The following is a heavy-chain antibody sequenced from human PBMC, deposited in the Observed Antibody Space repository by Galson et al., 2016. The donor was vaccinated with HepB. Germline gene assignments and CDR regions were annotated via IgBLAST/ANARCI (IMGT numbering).Heavy chain of an antibody. D-gene: IGHD6-13*01. Sequence: SETLSLTCTVSRGSISGFYWNWIRQPPGEGLEWIGSIYSSGSTNYNPSLKSRVTISVDTSTNQFSLKLSSVTAADTAVYYCARHPGYSSRGNDFWGQGTLVTASS. CDR3: ARHPGYSSRGNDF. V-gene: IGHV4-59*08. J-gene: IGHJ4*02. CDR1: RGSISGFY. CDR2: IYSSGST.